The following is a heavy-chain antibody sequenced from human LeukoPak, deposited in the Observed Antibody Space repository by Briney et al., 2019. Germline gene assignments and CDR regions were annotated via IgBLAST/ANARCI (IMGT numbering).Heavy chain of an antibody. Sequence: SETLSLTCAVSGGSISSSNWWSWVRQPPGKGLEWIGEIYHSGSTNYNPSLKSRVTISVDKSKNQFSLKLSSVTAADTAVYYCARDGEGRDYDFWSVGMDVWGQGTTVTVS. J-gene: IGHJ6*02. CDR2: IYHSGST. CDR1: GGSISSSNW. V-gene: IGHV4-4*02. D-gene: IGHD3-3*01. CDR3: ARDGEGRDYDFWSVGMDV.